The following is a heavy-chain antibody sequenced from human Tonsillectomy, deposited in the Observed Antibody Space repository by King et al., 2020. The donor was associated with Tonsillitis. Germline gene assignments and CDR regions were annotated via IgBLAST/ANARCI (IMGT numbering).Heavy chain of an antibody. V-gene: IGHV4-34*01. J-gene: IGHJ5*02. CDR2: INHSGIT. CDR1: GGSFSGYF. D-gene: IGHD5-18*01. Sequence: VQLQQWGAGLLKPSETLSLTCGVYGGSFSGYFWNWIRQPPGKGLEWIGEINHSGITDYSSSLKSRVTISMDTSKQQFSLKLSSVTAAATAVYFCSSGLQITFGYGLDPWGQGTLVTVSS. CDR3: SSGLQITFGYGLDP.